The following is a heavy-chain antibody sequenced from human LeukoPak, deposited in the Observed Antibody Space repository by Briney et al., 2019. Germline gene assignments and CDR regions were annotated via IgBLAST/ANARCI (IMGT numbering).Heavy chain of an antibody. Sequence: GSLRLSCAASGFTFSSYSMNWVRQAPGKGLEWVSSISSSSSYIYYADSVKGRFTISRDNAKNSLYLQMNSLRAEDTAVYYCARDSSSWYYFDYWGQGTLVTVSS. J-gene: IGHJ4*02. CDR2: ISSSSSYI. D-gene: IGHD6-13*01. V-gene: IGHV3-21*01. CDR1: GFTFSSYS. CDR3: ARDSSSWYYFDY.